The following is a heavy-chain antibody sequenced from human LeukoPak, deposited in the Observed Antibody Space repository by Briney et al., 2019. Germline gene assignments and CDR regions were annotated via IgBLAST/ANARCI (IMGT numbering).Heavy chain of an antibody. V-gene: IGHV4-61*08. Sequence: SETLSLTCTVSGGSISSGGYYWSWIRQHPGKGLEWIGYIYYSGSTNYNPSLKSRVTISVDTSKNQFSLKLSSVTAADTAVYYCARAGSLYCSSTSCYMFLNFDYWGQGTLVTVSS. CDR1: GGSISSGGYY. D-gene: IGHD2-2*02. J-gene: IGHJ4*02. CDR3: ARAGSLYCSSTSCYMFLNFDY. CDR2: IYYSGST.